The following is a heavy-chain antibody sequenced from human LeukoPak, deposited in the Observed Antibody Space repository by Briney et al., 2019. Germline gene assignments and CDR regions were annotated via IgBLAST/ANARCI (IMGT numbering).Heavy chain of an antibody. CDR1: GFTFSSYW. CDR2: IDTDGSST. J-gene: IGHJ5*02. Sequence: GGSLRLSCAASGFTFSSYWMHWVRQAPGMGLAWVSRIDTDGSSTTYADSVKGRFTISRDNAKNTLYLQMNSLRAEDTAVYYCARDRPHNWFDPWGQGTLVTVSS. CDR3: ARDRPHNWFDP. V-gene: IGHV3-74*01.